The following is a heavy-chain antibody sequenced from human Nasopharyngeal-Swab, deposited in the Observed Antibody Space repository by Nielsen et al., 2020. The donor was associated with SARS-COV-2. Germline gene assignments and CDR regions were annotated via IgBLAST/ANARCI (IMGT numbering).Heavy chain of an antibody. D-gene: IGHD3-10*01. CDR2: ISGSGGST. J-gene: IGHJ4*02. V-gene: IGHV3-23*01. CDR1: GFTFSSYA. Sequence: GESLKISCAASGFTFSSYAMSWVRQAPGKGLEWVSAISGSGGSTYYADSVKGRFTISRDNSKNTLYLQMNSLRAKDTAVYYCAKDREATYYYGSGSFDYWGQGTLVTVSS. CDR3: AKDREATYYYGSGSFDY.